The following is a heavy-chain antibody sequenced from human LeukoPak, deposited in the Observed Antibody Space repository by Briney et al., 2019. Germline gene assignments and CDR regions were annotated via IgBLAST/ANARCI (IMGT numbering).Heavy chain of an antibody. V-gene: IGHV3-21*01. Sequence: AGGSLRLSCAASGFTFSSYSMNWVRQAPGKGLEWVSSISTGSSYIYYADSVKGRFTISRDNAKNSLYLQMNSLRAEDTAVYYCARPRSTNSYDAFDIWGQGTMVTVSS. CDR2: ISTGSSYI. CDR3: ARPRSTNSYDAFDI. D-gene: IGHD2-2*01. J-gene: IGHJ3*02. CDR1: GFTFSSYS.